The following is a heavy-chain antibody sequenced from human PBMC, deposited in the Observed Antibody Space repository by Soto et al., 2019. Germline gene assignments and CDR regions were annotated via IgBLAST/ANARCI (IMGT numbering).Heavy chain of an antibody. CDR1: GYTFTRYA. J-gene: IGHJ3*02. CDR2: INTGNGDT. Sequence: VQLVQSGAEVKQPGASVKVSCKSSGYTFTRYAMHWVRQAPGQGLEWLGWINTGNGDTGFSQKFQGRVSITMDTAASTTYVELSSLISEDTAVYYCARQGDSRILRDAFDIWGQGTLVTVAS. V-gene: IGHV1-3*04. CDR3: ARQGDSRILRDAFDI. D-gene: IGHD5-18*01.